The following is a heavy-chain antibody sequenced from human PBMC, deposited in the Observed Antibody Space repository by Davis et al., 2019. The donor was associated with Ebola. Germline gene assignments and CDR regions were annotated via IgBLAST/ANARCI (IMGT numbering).Heavy chain of an antibody. J-gene: IGHJ3*02. CDR2: ISAYNGNT. CDR1: GYTFPSYV. V-gene: IGHV1-18*01. Sequence: ASVTVSCKASGYTFPSYVIIWVRQAPGQGLEWMGWISAYNGNTNYAQTLQGRVTMTTDTSTSTAYMGLRSLRSDDTAVYYCARRRDYDAFDIWGQGTMVTVSS. CDR3: ARRRDYDAFDI. D-gene: IGHD2-21*01.